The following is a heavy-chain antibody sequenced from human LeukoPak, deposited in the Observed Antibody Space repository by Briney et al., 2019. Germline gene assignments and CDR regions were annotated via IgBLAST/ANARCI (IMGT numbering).Heavy chain of an antibody. Sequence: GGSLRLSCAASGFTFSSYWMSWVRQAPGKGLEWVANIKQDGSEKYYVDSVKGRFTISRDNAKNSLYLQMNSLRAEDTAVYYCARDVHYGDYSWNKYYYYYYMDVWGKGTTVTVSS. D-gene: IGHD4-17*01. CDR3: ARDVHYGDYSWNKYYYYYYMDV. CDR2: IKQDGSEK. CDR1: GFTFSSYW. V-gene: IGHV3-7*01. J-gene: IGHJ6*03.